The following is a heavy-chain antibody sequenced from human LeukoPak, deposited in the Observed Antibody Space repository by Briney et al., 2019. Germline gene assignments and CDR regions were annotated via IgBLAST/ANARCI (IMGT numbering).Heavy chain of an antibody. V-gene: IGHV1-2*02. D-gene: IGHD3-10*01. CDR2: INPNSGGT. Sequence: ASEKVSCKASGYTFTGYYMHWVRQAPGQGLEWMGWINPNSGGTNYAQKFQGRVTMTRDTSISTAYMGLSRLRSDDTAVYYCARDSGYGSGSYYPKIEYYFDYWGQGTLVTVSS. J-gene: IGHJ4*02. CDR1: GYTFTGYY. CDR3: ARDSGYGSGSYYPKIEYYFDY.